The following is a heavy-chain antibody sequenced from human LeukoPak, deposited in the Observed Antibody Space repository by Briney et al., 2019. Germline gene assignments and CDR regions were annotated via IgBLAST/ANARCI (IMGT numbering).Heavy chain of an antibody. CDR2: IIPIFGTA. CDR1: GGTFSSYA. D-gene: IGHD3-22*01. J-gene: IGHJ4*02. Sequence: ASVKVSCKASGGTFSSYAISWVRLAPGQGLEWMGGIIPIFGTANYAQKFQGRVTITTDESTSTAYMELSSLRSEDTAVYYCARVGRAYYDSSGYFIFDYWGQGTLVTVSS. CDR3: ARVGRAYYDSSGYFIFDY. V-gene: IGHV1-69*05.